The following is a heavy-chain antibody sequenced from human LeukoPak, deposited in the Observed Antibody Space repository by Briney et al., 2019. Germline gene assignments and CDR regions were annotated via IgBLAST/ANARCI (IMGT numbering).Heavy chain of an antibody. CDR2: IRSKAYGGTT. Sequence: GGSLRLSCTASGFTFGDYAMSWFRQAPGKGLEWVGFIRSKAYGGTTEYAASAKGRFTISRDDSKSIAYLQMNSPKTEDTAVYYCTRDGLCSGGSCYNPHYYYGMDVWGQGTTVTVPS. V-gene: IGHV3-49*03. D-gene: IGHD2-15*01. CDR3: TRDGLCSGGSCYNPHYYYGMDV. CDR1: GFTFGDYA. J-gene: IGHJ6*02.